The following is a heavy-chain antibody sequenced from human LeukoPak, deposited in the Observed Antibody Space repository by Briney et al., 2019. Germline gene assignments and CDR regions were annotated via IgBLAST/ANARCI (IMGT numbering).Heavy chain of an antibody. V-gene: IGHV3-66*01. CDR2: IYSGGDT. J-gene: IGHJ4*02. CDR3: TRDPDG. CDR1: GFSVTNYY. Sequence: GGSLRLSCAASGFSVTNYYMSWVRRAPGKGLEWVSVIYSGGDTFHSDSVKGRFILSRDISKNTLYLQMNSLRVDDTAVYYCTRDPDGWGQGTLVTVSS.